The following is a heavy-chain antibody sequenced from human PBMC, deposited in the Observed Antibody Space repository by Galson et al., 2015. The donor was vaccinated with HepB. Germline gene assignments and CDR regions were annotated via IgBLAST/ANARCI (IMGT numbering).Heavy chain of an antibody. V-gene: IGHV3-7*01. Sequence: SLRLSCAASGFTFSSHWMTWVRQAPGKGLEWVANIRQDGGEKYYVDSVKGRFTISRDNAKNSLFLQMNGLRAEDTAVYYCARDLNGYVWGTTDYWGQGTLVTVSS. D-gene: IGHD3-16*01. CDR2: IRQDGGEK. J-gene: IGHJ4*02. CDR3: ARDLNGYVWGTTDY. CDR1: GFTFSSHW.